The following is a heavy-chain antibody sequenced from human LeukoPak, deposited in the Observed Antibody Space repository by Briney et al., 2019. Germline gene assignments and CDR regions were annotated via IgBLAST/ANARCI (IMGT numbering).Heavy chain of an antibody. D-gene: IGHD3-10*01. V-gene: IGHV3-7*01. Sequence: GGSLRLSCGASGVIFSGYWWTWIRQAPGRGPEWVANIKGDGSKVYYVDSVMGRFTISRDNDKGSLYLQMKNLRVEDTAVYHCTRDGSYFDFWGQGALVTVSS. CDR1: GVIFSGYW. J-gene: IGHJ4*02. CDR2: IKGDGSKV. CDR3: TRDGSYFDF.